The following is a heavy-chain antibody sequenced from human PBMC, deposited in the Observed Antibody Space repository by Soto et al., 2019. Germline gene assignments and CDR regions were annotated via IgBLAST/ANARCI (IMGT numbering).Heavy chain of an antibody. CDR2: INPNNGET. CDR1: GYTFTGYY. Sequence: ASVKVSCKASGYTFTGYYMHWVRQAPGQGLEWMGGINPNNGETNYAQKFQGRVTMTEDTSTDTAYMELSSLRSEDTAVYYCATDHSLAAAGKGYWGQGTLVTVSS. D-gene: IGHD6-13*01. V-gene: IGHV1-2*02. J-gene: IGHJ4*02. CDR3: ATDHSLAAAGKGY.